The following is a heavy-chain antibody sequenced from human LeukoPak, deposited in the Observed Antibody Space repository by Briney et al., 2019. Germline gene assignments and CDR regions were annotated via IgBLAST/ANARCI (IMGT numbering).Heavy chain of an antibody. CDR3: ARGGDTIFAQNWFDP. J-gene: IGHJ5*02. V-gene: IGHV1-8*03. Sequence: ASVKVSCKASGYTFTSYDINWVRQATGQGLEWMGWMNPNGGNTSYAQKFQGRVTITRNTSISTAYMELSSLRSEDTAVYYCARGGDTIFAQNWFDPWGQGTLVTVSS. CDR1: GYTFTSYD. CDR2: MNPNGGNT. D-gene: IGHD3-3*01.